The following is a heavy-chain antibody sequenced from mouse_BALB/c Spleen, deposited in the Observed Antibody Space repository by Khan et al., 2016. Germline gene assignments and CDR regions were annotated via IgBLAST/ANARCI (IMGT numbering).Heavy chain of an antibody. V-gene: IGHV1S45*01. CDR2: VNPYNDYT. J-gene: IGHJ3*01. CDR3: AGNWYGSYVLLAY. D-gene: IGHD2-10*02. Sequence: VQLQQSGAELVRPGASVKISCKAFGYIFTNHHINWVKQRPGKGLDWIGDVNPYNDYTTYNQKFKGKATLTVDKSSSTAYMELSSMTSEDAAVYYCAGNWYGSYVLLAYWGQGTLVTVSA. CDR1: GYIFTNHH.